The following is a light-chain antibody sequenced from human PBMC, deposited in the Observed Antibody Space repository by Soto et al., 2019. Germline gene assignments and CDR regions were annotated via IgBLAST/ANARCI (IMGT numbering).Light chain of an antibody. CDR1: SSDVDDYRY. CDR3: CSYVTTPEI. CDR2: DGN. J-gene: IGLJ1*01. V-gene: IGLV2-11*01. Sequence: QSALAQPRSVSGSPGQLLTISCTGTSSDVDDYRYVSWYQQYPGKAPKLVIYDGNKRPSGVPDRFSGSNSGNTASLTISGLQAEDEADYYCCSYVTTPEIFGTGTQLTV.